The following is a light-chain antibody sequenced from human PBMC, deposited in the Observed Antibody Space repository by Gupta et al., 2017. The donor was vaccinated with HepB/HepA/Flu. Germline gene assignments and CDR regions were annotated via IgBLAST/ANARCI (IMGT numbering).Light chain of an antibody. V-gene: IGLV1-44*01. CDR1: SSNIGSNT. CDR3: AAWDDSLNGTHVV. CDR2: SNN. Sequence: QSVLTQPPSASGTPGQRVTISCSGSSSNIGSNTVNWYQQRPGTAPKLLIYSNNQRPSGVPDRFSGSKSGTSASLAISGLQSEDEADYYCAAWDDSLNGTHVVFGGGTKLTVL. J-gene: IGLJ2*01.